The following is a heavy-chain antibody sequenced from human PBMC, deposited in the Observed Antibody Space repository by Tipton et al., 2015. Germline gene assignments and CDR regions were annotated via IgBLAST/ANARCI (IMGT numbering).Heavy chain of an antibody. CDR3: ARVESTGWYCDY. Sequence: TLSLTCTVSGSSFTPYYWSWIRQPPGKGLEWIGYVYYTGRTNYNPSLKSRVSISLDTSQSQFSLEPTSVTAADTAMYYCARVESTGWYCDYWGQGTLVTVPS. V-gene: IGHV4-59*01. CDR2: VYYTGRT. J-gene: IGHJ4*02. D-gene: IGHD6-19*01. CDR1: GSSFTPYY.